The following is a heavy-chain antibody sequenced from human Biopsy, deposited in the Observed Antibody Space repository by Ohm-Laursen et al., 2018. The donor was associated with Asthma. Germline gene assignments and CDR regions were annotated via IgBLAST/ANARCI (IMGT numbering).Heavy chain of an antibody. V-gene: IGHV1-69*01. CDR1: GGTFNTYV. CDR2: INSFFGTT. Sequence: SSVKVSCKSLGGTFNTYVIGWVRQAPGQGLEWMGGINSFFGTTTYPQKFQDRVTITADDSTSTVYMELSSLRPEDTAVYYCARKAGSCISRTCYSLDFWGQGTLVTVSS. CDR3: ARKAGSCISRTCYSLDF. D-gene: IGHD2-2*01. J-gene: IGHJ4*02.